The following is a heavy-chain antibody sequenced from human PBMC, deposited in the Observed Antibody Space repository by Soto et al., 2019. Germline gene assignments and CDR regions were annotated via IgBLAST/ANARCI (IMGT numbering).Heavy chain of an antibody. CDR3: AKERYCSSTCCTSLDS. CDR2: ISGRAGNT. V-gene: IGHV3-23*01. D-gene: IGHD2-2*01. Sequence: EVQLLESGGGLVQPGGSLRLSCEASGFTFASYSMTWVRQAPGKGLEWVSVISGRAGNTYYADSVKGRFAISRDSSKNALYLHMSSRRSGDTAIYYCAKERYCSSTCCTSLDSWGQVNLVNDSS. CDR1: GFTFASYS. J-gene: IGHJ4*02.